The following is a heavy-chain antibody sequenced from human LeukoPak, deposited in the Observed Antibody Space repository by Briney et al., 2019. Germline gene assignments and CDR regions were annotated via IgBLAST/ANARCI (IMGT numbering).Heavy chain of an antibody. J-gene: IGHJ4*02. CDR1: GGSFSGYY. V-gene: IGHV4-34*01. Sequence: SETLSLTCAVYGGSFSGYYWSWIRQPPGKGLEWIGEINHSGSTNYNPSLKSRVTISVDTSKNQFSLKLSSVTAADTAVYYCASLKIGSGEDYWGQGTLVTVSS. CDR3: ASLKIGSGEDY. CDR2: INHSGST. D-gene: IGHD6-19*01.